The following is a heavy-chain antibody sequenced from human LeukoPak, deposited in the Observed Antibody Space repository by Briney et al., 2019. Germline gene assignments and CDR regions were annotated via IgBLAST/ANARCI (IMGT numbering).Heavy chain of an antibody. J-gene: IGHJ4*02. CDR1: GGSFSGYY. Sequence: SETLSLTCAVYGGSFSGYYWSWIRQPPGKGLEWIGYINYSGSTNYNPSLKSRVTISVDTSKNQFSLKLSSVTAADTAVYYCARDLTLVLWGQGTLVTVSS. D-gene: IGHD3-10*01. CDR3: ARDLTLVL. V-gene: IGHV4-59*01. CDR2: INYSGST.